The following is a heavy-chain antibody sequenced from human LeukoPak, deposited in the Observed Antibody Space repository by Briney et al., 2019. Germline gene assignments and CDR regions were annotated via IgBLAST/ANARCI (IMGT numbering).Heavy chain of an antibody. V-gene: IGHV4-4*02. CDR2: INHSGST. Sequence: SETLSLTCAVSGGSISSSNWWSWIRQPPGKGLEWIGEINHSGSTNYNPSLKSRVTISVDTSKNQFSLKLSSVTAADTAVYYCARGAPPQNWGQGTLVTVSS. CDR3: ARGAPPQN. CDR1: GGSISSSNW. J-gene: IGHJ4*02.